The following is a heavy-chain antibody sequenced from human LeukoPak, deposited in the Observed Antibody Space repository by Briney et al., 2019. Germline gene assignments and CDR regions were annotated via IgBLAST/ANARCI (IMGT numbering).Heavy chain of an antibody. V-gene: IGHV4-39*01. Sequence: SETLSLTCTVSGGSISSSSYYWGWIRQPPGKGLELIGSIYYSGTTYYNPSLKSRVSISVDTSKNQFSLKLSSVTAADTAVYYCARRVSSSWSDYFDYWGQGTLVTVSS. CDR3: ARRVSSSWSDYFDY. D-gene: IGHD6-13*01. CDR1: GGSISSSSYY. CDR2: IYYSGTT. J-gene: IGHJ4*02.